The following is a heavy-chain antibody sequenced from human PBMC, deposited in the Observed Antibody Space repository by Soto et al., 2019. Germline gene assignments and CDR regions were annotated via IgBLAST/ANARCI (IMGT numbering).Heavy chain of an antibody. J-gene: IGHJ6*02. CDR1: GFSLSTSGMC. D-gene: IGHD6-13*01. V-gene: IGHV2-70*01. CDR3: VRTLTYSSSWYRVYGMDV. CDR2: IDWDDDK. Sequence: ESGPTLVNPTQTLTLTCTFSGFSLSTSGMCVSWIRQPPGKALEWLALIDWDDDKYYSTSLKTRLTISKDTSKNQVVLTMTNMDPVDTATYYCVRTLTYSSSWYRVYGMDVWGQGTTVTVSS.